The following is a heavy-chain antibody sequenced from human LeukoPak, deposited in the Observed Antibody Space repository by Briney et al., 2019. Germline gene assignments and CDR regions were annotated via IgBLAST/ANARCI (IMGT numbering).Heavy chain of an antibody. CDR1: GFTFDAYA. J-gene: IGHJ6*01. CDR2: INKDGSAT. Sequence: PGGSLRLSCEASGFTFDAYAMPWVRQAPGKGLEWVSLINKDGSATYYADSVKGRFTISRDNSKNSLYLQMNSLRSEDNALYYRGTWGFYHRLDVLGQGTTVNVFS. V-gene: IGHV3-43*02. CDR3: GTWGFYHRLDV. D-gene: IGHD1-14*01.